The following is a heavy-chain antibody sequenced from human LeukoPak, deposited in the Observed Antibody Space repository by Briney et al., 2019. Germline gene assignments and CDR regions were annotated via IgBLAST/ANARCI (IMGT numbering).Heavy chain of an antibody. J-gene: IGHJ4*02. V-gene: IGHV4-39*07. CDR2: FYYSGST. CDR1: GASISNYNYY. Sequence: PSETLSLTCTVSGASISNYNYYWGWVRQPPGKGLEWIGSFYYSGSTYYNPSLKSRLTISVDTSNNQFSLKMYSVTAADTAVYYCARGGVSGTTRIDYWGQGTLVTVSS. CDR3: ARGGVSGTTRIDY. D-gene: IGHD1-20*01.